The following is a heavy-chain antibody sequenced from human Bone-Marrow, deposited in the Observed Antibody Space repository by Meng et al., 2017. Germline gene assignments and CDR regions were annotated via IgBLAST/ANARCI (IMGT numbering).Heavy chain of an antibody. V-gene: IGHV3-9*01. D-gene: IGHD6-19*01. CDR3: AKDHSGWYGEYFKH. Sequence: GGSLRLSCAASGFTFDDYAMHWVRQAPGKGLEWVSGISWNSGSIGYADSVKGRFTISRDNAKNSLYLQMNSLRAEDTALYYCAKDHSGWYGEYFKHWGQGTLVTVSS. CDR2: ISWNSGSI. CDR1: GFTFDDYA. J-gene: IGHJ1*01.